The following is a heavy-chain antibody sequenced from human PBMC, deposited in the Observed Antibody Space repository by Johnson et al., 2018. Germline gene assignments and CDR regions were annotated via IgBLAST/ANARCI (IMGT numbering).Heavy chain of an antibody. D-gene: IGHD2/OR15-2a*01. V-gene: IGHV4-39*07. Sequence: QVQLQESGPGLVKPSETLSLTCTVSGGSIINRSYYWGWIRQSPGKGLEWIATIYYSGTTYYNPSLKSRVTISIDTSKNQFSLRLSSVTAADPAVYYCARDLATDFYDPRYFFDYWGQGTVVTVSS. CDR2: IYYSGTT. J-gene: IGHJ4*02. CDR3: ARDLATDFYDPRYFFDY. CDR1: GGSIINRSYY.